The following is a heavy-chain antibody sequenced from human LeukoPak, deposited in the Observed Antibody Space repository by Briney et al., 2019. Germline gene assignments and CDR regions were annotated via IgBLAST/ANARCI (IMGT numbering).Heavy chain of an antibody. CDR1: GFIFSSYS. Sequence: PGGSLRLSCVGPGFIFSSYSMNWVRQAPGKGLEWVANIKQDGSEKYYVDSVKGRFTISRDNAKNSLYLQMNSLRAEDTAVYYCAKKGGIAAAGTYYYYYMDVWGKGTTVTISS. J-gene: IGHJ6*03. V-gene: IGHV3-7*01. CDR3: AKKGGIAAAGTYYYYYMDV. D-gene: IGHD6-13*01. CDR2: IKQDGSEK.